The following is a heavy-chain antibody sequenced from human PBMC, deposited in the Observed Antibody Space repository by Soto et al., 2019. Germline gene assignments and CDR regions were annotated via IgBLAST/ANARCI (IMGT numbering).Heavy chain of an antibody. D-gene: IGHD3-16*01. CDR1: GGSISSYY. Sequence: QVQLQESGPGLVKPSETLSLTCTVSGGSISSYYWSWIRQPPGKGLEWIGYIYYSGSTNYNPSLKSRVTISVDTSKNQFSLKLSSVTAADTAVYYCARWGNYYDGMDVWGQGTTVTVSS. V-gene: IGHV4-59*01. CDR3: ARWGNYYDGMDV. J-gene: IGHJ6*02. CDR2: IYYSGST.